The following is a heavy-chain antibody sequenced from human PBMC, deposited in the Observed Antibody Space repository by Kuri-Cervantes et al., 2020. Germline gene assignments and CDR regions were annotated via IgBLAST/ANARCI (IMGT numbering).Heavy chain of an antibody. CDR3: ARAGIVGADYWNYYFYGMDV. CDR1: GYTFTSYD. Sequence: ASVKLSCKASGYTFTSYDINWVRQATGQGLEWMGWMNPNSGNTGYAQKFQGRVTMTRNTSISTAYMELSSLRSEDTAVYYCARAGIVGADYWNYYFYGMDVWGQGTTVTVSS. V-gene: IGHV1-8*01. J-gene: IGHJ6*02. D-gene: IGHD1-26*01. CDR2: MNPNSGNT.